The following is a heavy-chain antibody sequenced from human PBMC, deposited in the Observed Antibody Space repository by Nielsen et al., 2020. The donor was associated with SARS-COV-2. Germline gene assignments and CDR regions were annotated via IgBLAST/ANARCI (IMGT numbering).Heavy chain of an antibody. J-gene: IGHJ2*01. V-gene: IGHV3-21*01. CDR1: GFTFSSYS. CDR3: ARAIDYGDYGGYDWYFDL. D-gene: IGHD4-17*01. CDR2: ISSSSSYI. Sequence: GGSLRLSCAASGFTFSSYSMNWVRQAPGKGLEWVSSISSSSSYIYYADSVKGRFTISRDNAKNSLYLQMNSLRAEDTAVYYCARAIDYGDYGGYDWYFDLWGRGTLVTVSS.